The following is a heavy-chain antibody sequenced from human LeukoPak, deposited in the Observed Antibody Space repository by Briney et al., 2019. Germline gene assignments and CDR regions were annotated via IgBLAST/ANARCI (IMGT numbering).Heavy chain of an antibody. V-gene: IGHV1-69*04. J-gene: IGHJ3*02. CDR3: ARDGYHDFWSGYDAFDI. Sequence: SVKVSCKASGGTFSSYAISWVRQAPGQGLEWMGRIIPILGIANYAQKFQGRVTITADKSTSTAYMELSSLRSEDTAVYYCARDGYHDFWSGYDAFDIWGQGTMVTVSS. CDR2: IIPILGIA. CDR1: GGTFSSYA. D-gene: IGHD3-3*01.